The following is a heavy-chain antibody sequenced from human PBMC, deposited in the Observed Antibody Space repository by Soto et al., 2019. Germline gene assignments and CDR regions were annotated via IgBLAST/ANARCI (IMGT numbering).Heavy chain of an antibody. CDR2: ISYTVDA. CDR3: VGFLMPRAMESFHY. D-gene: IGHD5-18*01. V-gene: IGHV4-59*01. CDR1: AGSISRYY. Sequence: SETLSLTCSVSAGSISRYYWGWVRQSPGEGLEWIAHISYTVDASYNPSLKSRVTISLDTSKNQIALSLMSVTAADTAVYYCVGFLMPRAMESFHYRGPGPLVTVSS. J-gene: IGHJ4*02.